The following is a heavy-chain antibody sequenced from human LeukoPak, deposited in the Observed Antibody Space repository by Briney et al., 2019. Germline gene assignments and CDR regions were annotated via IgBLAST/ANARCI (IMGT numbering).Heavy chain of an antibody. D-gene: IGHD5-18*01. Sequence: ASVKVSCKASGYTFTSYDINWVRQAPGQGLEWMGWMSAYNGKSNYAHSLQGRVTVTADTSTSTAYMELRSLRSEDTAVYYCARGMGYSYGHPQGAFDIWGQGTMVTVSS. V-gene: IGHV1-18*01. J-gene: IGHJ3*02. CDR1: GYTFTSYD. CDR3: ARGMGYSYGHPQGAFDI. CDR2: MSAYNGKS.